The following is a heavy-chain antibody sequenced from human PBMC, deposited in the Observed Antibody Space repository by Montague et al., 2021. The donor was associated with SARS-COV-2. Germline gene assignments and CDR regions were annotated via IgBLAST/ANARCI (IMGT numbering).Heavy chain of an antibody. V-gene: IGHV4-39*01. J-gene: IGHJ4*01. CDR1: GVSINNNNYY. CDR2: IYYSGGT. D-gene: IGHD3-10*01. CDR3: ARHLFSFSDSGTLGYFDY. Sequence: SETLSLTCDVSGVSINNNNYYWGWIRQPPGKGLEWIGTIYYSGGTYYNPSLKSRVTISVDTSKNQFSLRVRSVTAADTAVYYCARHLFSFSDSGTLGYFDYWGHGTLVAVSS.